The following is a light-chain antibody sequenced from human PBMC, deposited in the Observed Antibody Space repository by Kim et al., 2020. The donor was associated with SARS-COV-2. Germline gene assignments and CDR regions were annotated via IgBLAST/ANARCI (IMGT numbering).Light chain of an antibody. Sequence: SVSPGERSPLSYRATQSVSSPLAWYQPDPGQAPRLLIYGASPRATGLPARFSCSGSGTEFTLPISSLQSEDFAVYYCQQYYGWPLTFGGGPKVEI. CDR2: GAS. CDR3: QQYYGWPLT. J-gene: IGKJ4*01. V-gene: IGKV3-15*01. CDR1: QSVSSP.